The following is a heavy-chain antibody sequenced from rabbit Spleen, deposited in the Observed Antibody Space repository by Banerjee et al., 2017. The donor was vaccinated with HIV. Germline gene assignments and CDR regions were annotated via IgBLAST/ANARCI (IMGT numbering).Heavy chain of an antibody. CDR2: IDPVFGIT. CDR1: GFTLSSYY. V-gene: IGHV1S7*01. D-gene: IGHD8-1*01. Sequence: QLEESAGGLVQPGGSLKLSCKASGFTLSSYYMNWVRQAPGKGLEWIGYIDPVFGITYYANWMNGRFSISRENAQNTVFLQMTSLTAADTATYFCARDGAGGSYFALWGPGTLVTVS. CDR3: ARDGAGGSYFAL. J-gene: IGHJ4*01.